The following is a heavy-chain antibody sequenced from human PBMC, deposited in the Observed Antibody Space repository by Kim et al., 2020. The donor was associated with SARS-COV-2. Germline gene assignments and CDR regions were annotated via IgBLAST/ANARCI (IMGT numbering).Heavy chain of an antibody. J-gene: IGHJ4*02. CDR3: ARDPPRYYYGSGSLDY. V-gene: IGHV3-48*03. CDR2: ISSSGSTI. Sequence: GGSLRLSCAASGFTFSSYEMNWVRQAPGKGLEWVSYISSSGSTIYYADSAKGRFTISRDNAKNSLYLQMNSLRAEDTAVYYCARDPPRYYYGSGSLDYWGQGTLVTVSS. CDR1: GFTFSSYE. D-gene: IGHD3-10*01.